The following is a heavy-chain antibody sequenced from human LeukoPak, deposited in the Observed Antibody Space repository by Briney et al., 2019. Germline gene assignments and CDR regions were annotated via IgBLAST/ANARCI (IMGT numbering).Heavy chain of an antibody. CDR1: GGSISSYY. J-gene: IGHJ6*02. CDR2: IYYSGST. V-gene: IGHV4-59*01. CDR3: ARDRTSGWPVYYYYGMDV. D-gene: IGHD6-19*01. Sequence: PSETLSLTCTVSGGSISSYYWSWIRQPPGKGLEWIGYIYYSGSTNYNPSLKSRVTISVDTSKNRFSLKLSSVTAADTAVYYCARDRTSGWPVYYYYGMDVWGQGTTVTVSS.